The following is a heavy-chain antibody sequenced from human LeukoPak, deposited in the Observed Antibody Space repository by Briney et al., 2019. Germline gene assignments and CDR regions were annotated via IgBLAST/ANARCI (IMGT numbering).Heavy chain of an antibody. V-gene: IGHV3-7*03. CDR1: GFPFSRYG. D-gene: IGHD3-3*01. Sequence: GGSLRLSCAASGFPFSRYGMHWVPQAPGKGLECVANIKKDGSQKYSVDSVGGRFTISRDNAKNSLYLQMDSRRADDTAVYYWTRVSGGDDVSDYWGQGTLVTVSS. CDR3: TRVSGGDDVSDY. J-gene: IGHJ4*02. CDR2: IKKDGSQK.